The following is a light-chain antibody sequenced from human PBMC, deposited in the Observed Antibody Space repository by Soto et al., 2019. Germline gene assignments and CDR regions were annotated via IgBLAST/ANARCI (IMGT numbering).Light chain of an antibody. J-gene: IGLJ2*01. CDR2: DVS. V-gene: IGLV2-14*01. CDR1: SSDVGGYNY. Sequence: QSASVSGSPGQSITISCTGTSSDVGGYNYVSWYQQHPGKAPKLMIYDVSNRPSGVSNRFSGSKSDNTASLAISGLQAEDEADYYCSSYTSTSAVVFGGGTKVTVL. CDR3: SSYTSTSAVV.